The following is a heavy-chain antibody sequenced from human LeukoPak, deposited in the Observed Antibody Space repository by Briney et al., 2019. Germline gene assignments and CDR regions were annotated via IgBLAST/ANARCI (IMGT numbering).Heavy chain of an antibody. J-gene: IGHJ4*02. CDR2: ISWNSGSI. V-gene: IGHV3-9*03. Sequence: PGGSLRLSCAASGFTFDDYAMHWVREAPGKGLEWVSGISWNSGSIGYADSVKGRFTTSRDNAKNSLYLQMNSLRAEDMAFYYCAKGYYDSSGYYFFDHWGQGTLVTVSS. CDR3: AKGYYDSSGYYFFDH. CDR1: GFTFDDYA. D-gene: IGHD3-22*01.